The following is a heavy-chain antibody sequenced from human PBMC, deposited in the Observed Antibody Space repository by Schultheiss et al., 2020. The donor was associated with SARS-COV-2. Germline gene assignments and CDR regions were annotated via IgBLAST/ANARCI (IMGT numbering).Heavy chain of an antibody. CDR1: GYTFTSYD. CDR3: ASYRGSGSNVTPRYYYYGMDV. J-gene: IGHJ6*02. CDR2: MNPNSGGT. Sequence: ASVKVSCKASGYTFTSYDINWVRQATGQGLEWMGWMNPNSGGTNYAQKFQGRVTITADESTSTAYMELSSLRSEDTAVYYCASYRGSGSNVTPRYYYYGMDVWGQGTTVTVSS. D-gene: IGHD3-3*01. V-gene: IGHV1-8*01.